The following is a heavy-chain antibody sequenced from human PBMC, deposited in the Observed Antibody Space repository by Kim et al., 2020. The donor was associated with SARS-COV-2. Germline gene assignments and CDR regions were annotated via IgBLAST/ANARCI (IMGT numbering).Heavy chain of an antibody. CDR2: IYYTGST. V-gene: IGHV4-39*07. CDR1: GASIRSTSYY. J-gene: IGHJ6*01. Sequence: SETLSLTCTVSGASIRSTSYYWGWIRQPPGEGLEWIANIYYTGSTYYNPSLKSRVTISVDTSKNQFSLKLTSVTAADTAVYYCVRGRRDGDYDHPNYYYGMDVCGEGTTVTVFS. CDR3: VRGRRDGDYDHPNYYYGMDV. D-gene: IGHD4-17*01.